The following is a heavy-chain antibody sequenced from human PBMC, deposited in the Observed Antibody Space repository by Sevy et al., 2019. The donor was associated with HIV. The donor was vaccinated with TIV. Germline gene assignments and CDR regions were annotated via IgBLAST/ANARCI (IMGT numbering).Heavy chain of an antibody. CDR2: IKSTPDGGTT. D-gene: IGHD2-8*02. V-gene: IGHV3-15*01. CDR3: STDPIIVLLVTHGMDL. J-gene: IGHJ6*01. Sequence: GGSLRLSCTASGFTFTHAWMSWVRQAPGKGLEWVGRIKSTPDGGTTDYAAPVKGRFTISRDDSKNMLYLQMNSLKTEDTAAYYCSTDPIIVLLVTHGMDLWGQGTTVTVSS. CDR1: GFTFTHAW.